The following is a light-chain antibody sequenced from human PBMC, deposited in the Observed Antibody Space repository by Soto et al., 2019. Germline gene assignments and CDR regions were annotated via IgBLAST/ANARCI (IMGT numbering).Light chain of an antibody. CDR3: AAWDDSLNGYV. CDR2: SNN. J-gene: IGLJ1*01. Sequence: SMLAQPRTTCGTPGQRVTISSSGSSSNIGSNTVNWYQQLPGTAPKLLIYSNNQRPSGVPDRFSGSKSGTSASLAISGLQSEDEADYYCAAWDDSLNGYVFGTGTKVTVL. V-gene: IGLV1-44*01. CDR1: SSNIGSNT.